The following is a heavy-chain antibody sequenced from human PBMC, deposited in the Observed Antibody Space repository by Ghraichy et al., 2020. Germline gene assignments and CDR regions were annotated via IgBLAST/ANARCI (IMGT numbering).Heavy chain of an antibody. CDR3: ARRRYDAYYFDY. CDR2: IYPGDSDT. V-gene: IGHV5-51*01. D-gene: IGHD2-2*01. Sequence: GESLNISCKGSGYTFTSYWIGWVRQMPGKGLEWMGIIYPGDSDTRYSPSFQGQVTISADKSISTAYLQWNSLKASDTAIYYCARRRYDAYYFDYWGQGTLVTVSS. CDR1: GYTFTSYW. J-gene: IGHJ4*02.